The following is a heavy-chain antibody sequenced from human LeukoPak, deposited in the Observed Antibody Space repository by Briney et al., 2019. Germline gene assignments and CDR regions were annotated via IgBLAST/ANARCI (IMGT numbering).Heavy chain of an antibody. D-gene: IGHD3-10*01. CDR2: MSPNSGNT. J-gene: IGHJ4*02. CDR1: GYSFTSYD. CDR3: TSARVGPFDY. V-gene: IGHV1-8*01. Sequence: EASLTVSCKASGYSFTSYDINWVRQAPGQGLEWMGWMSPNSGNTGYPQKFQGRVTMTRNTSISTAYMEVSSLRYEDTAVYYCTSARVGPFDYWGQGTLVTVSS.